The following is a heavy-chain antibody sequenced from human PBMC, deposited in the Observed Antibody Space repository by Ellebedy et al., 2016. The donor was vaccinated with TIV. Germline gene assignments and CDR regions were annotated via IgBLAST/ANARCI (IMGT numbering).Heavy chain of an antibody. CDR2: TYYRSKWYN. CDR1: GDSVSSNAVA. J-gene: IGHJ3*02. CDR3: VRGSRGAFDI. Sequence: MPSETLSLTCAISGDSVSSNAVARHWLRQSPSSGLEWLGRTYYRSKWYNEYAVSVKSRITINPDTSKNQFSLQLNSLTPEDQALYYCVRGSRGAFDIWGQGTMVTVSS. V-gene: IGHV6-1*01.